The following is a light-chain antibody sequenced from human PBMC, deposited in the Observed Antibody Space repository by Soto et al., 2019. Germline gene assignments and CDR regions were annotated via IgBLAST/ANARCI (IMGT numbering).Light chain of an antibody. CDR3: QQYNSYPVT. CDR1: QTISSW. J-gene: IGKJ1*01. CDR2: KAS. V-gene: IGKV1-5*03. Sequence: DIQMTQSPSTLSASVGDRVTITCRASQTISSWLAWYQQKPGKAPKLLISKASSLESGVPSRFSGSGSGTEFNLTINSLEPDDFATYYCQQYNSYPVTFGQGTKVDIK.